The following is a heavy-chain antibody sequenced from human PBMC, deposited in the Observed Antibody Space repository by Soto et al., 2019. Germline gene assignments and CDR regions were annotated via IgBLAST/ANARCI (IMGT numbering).Heavy chain of an antibody. CDR2: IYYSGST. D-gene: IGHD6-13*01. CDR1: GGSISSGGYY. J-gene: IGHJ4*02. Sequence: QVQLQESGPGLVKPSQTLSLTCTVSGGSISSGGYYWSWIRQHPGKGLEWIGYIYYSGSTYYNPSLKSRVNISVDTSKNQFSLKLSSVTAADTAVYYCARDRRGSSLFDYWGQGTLVTVSS. CDR3: ARDRRGSSLFDY. V-gene: IGHV4-31*03.